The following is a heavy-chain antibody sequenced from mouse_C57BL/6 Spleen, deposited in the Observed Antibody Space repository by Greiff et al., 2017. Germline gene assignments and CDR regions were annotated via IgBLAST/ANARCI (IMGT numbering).Heavy chain of an antibody. CDR1: GYTFTSYW. J-gene: IGHJ3*01. CDR3: ARGLGLAWFAY. D-gene: IGHD4-1*01. CDR2: INPSNGGT. Sequence: QVQLQQPGTELVKPGASVKLSCKASGYTFTSYWMHWVKQRPGQGLEWIGNINPSNGGTNYNEKFKSKATRTVDKSSRTAYMQLSSLTAEDSAVYYCARGLGLAWFAYWGQGTLVTVSA. V-gene: IGHV1-53*01.